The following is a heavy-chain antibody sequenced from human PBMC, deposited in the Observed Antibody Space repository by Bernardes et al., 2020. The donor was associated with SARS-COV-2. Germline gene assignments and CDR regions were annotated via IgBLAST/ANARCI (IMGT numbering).Heavy chain of an antibody. CDR3: AREIILGSAPFDH. CDR2: IGAGSGHI. D-gene: IGHD1-26*01. CDR1: GYTFTSHT. Sequence: ASVKVSCKASGYTFTSHTIQWVRQAPGQTFEWMAWIGAGSGHIRYSEKFQGRVTLTRDTSANTVYMELNRLTSEDTAVYYCAREIILGSAPFDHWGQGTLVAVSS. J-gene: IGHJ4*02. V-gene: IGHV1-3*01.